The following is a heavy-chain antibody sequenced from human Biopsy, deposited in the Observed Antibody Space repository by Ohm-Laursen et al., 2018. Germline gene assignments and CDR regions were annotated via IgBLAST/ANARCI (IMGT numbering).Heavy chain of an antibody. J-gene: IGHJ2*01. Sequence: GTLSLTCTVSGGSISSGGSYWSWIRQPPGKALEWIGYIYFTGRTSYNPSLKSRVTMSVNTSKKQFSLRLSSVTAADTAVYYCASAVYNPDWNFDLWGRGTRVTVSS. CDR1: GGSISSGGSY. V-gene: IGHV4-61*08. CDR3: ASAVYNPDWNFDL. CDR2: IYFTGRT. D-gene: IGHD5-24*01.